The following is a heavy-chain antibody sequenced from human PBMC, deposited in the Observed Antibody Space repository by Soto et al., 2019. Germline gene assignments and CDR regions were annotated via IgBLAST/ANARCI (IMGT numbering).Heavy chain of an antibody. D-gene: IGHD6-19*01. Sequence: QVQLQQWGAGLLKPSETLSLTCALYGGSFSGYYWSWIRQPPGKGLEWIGEINHSGSTNYNPSLKSRVTISVDTYKNQFSLKLSSVTAAYTTVYFCARAGSSSGWYRWKNYFDYWGQGTLVTVSS. CDR3: ARAGSSSGWYRWKNYFDY. V-gene: IGHV4-34*01. J-gene: IGHJ4*02. CDR1: GGSFSGYY. CDR2: INHSGST.